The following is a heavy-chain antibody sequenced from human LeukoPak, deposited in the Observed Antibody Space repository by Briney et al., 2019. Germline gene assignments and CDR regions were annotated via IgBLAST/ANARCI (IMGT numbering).Heavy chain of an antibody. V-gene: IGHV4-59*01. CDR2: IYYSGST. CDR1: GGSINNYY. D-gene: IGHD6-13*01. Sequence: SETLSLTCTVSGGSINNYYWSWIRQPPGTGLEWLGYIYYSGSTNYNPSLKSRVTISVDTSKTQFTLKLSSVTAADTAVYYCARDGSSSWYYFDYWGQGTLVTVSS. J-gene: IGHJ4*02. CDR3: ARDGSSSWYYFDY.